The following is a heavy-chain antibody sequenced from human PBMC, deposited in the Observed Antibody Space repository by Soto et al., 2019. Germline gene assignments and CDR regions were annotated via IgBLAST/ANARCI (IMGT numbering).Heavy chain of an antibody. CDR3: ASGAPSYDSTPNY. V-gene: IGHV1-69*13. J-gene: IGHJ4*02. Sequence: SVKVSCKASAGTFSSYAISWVRQAPGQGLEWMGGIIPIFGTANYAQKFQGRVTITADESTSTAYMELSSLRSEDTAVYYCASGAPSYDSTPNYWGQGTLVTVSS. CDR2: IIPIFGTA. CDR1: AGTFSSYA. D-gene: IGHD3-22*01.